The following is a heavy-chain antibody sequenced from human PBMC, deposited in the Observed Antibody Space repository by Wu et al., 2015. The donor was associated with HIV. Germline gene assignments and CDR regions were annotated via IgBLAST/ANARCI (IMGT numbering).Heavy chain of an antibody. Sequence: QMQLVQSGAEVKKTGSSVKVSCKASGYTFTHRYLHWVRQAPGQAPEWVGWIKPSSGNANYAQKFQGRVTFTRDTSMTTVYLELSSLRSEDTAVYYCARVMTTCLVGXFIHPAGDDAFDIVGKGQWSPSLQ. CDR2: IKPSSGNA. J-gene: IGHJ3*02. D-gene: IGHD1-26*01. CDR1: GYTFTHRY. CDR3: ARVMTTCLVGXFIHPAGDDAFDI. V-gene: IGHV1-45*02.